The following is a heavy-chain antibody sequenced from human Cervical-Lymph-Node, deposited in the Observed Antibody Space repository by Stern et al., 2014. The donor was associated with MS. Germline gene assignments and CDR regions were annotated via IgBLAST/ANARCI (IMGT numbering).Heavy chain of an antibody. V-gene: IGHV1-69*06. Sequence: QVQLGQSGAEVRKPGSSVRVSCKASGGTFSDYALNWVRQAPGQGLEWMGGIVPIVETPNYAQKFQGRVTIIADTSTSTSHMELSSLKSEDTAVYYCARSRRLASAGTLDYWGQGTLVTVSS. CDR2: IVPIVETP. CDR3: ARSRRLASAGTLDY. J-gene: IGHJ4*02. CDR1: GGTFSDYA. D-gene: IGHD6-13*01.